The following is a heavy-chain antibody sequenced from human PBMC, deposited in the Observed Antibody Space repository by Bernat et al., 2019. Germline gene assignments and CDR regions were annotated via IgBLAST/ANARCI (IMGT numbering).Heavy chain of an antibody. CDR1: GLTFSDST. Sequence: EVQLVESGGGLVKPGGSLKLSCAASGLTFSDSTMQWVRQASGKGLEWVGRVRTKDNGFATSYAASVKGRFTISRDDSKNTAYLQMNSLRAEDTAVYYCAKNGLIVATTWAWDYWGQGTLVTVSS. J-gene: IGHJ4*02. D-gene: IGHD5-12*01. CDR2: VRTKDNGFAT. V-gene: IGHV3-73*01. CDR3: AKNGLIVATTWAWDY.